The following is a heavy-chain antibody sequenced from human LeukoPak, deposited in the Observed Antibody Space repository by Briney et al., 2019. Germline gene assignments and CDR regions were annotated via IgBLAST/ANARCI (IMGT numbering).Heavy chain of an antibody. Sequence: GGSLRLSCAASGFTFSSYSMNWVRQAPGKGLEWVSVIYSGGSTYYADSVKGRFTISRDNSKNTLYLQMNSLRAEDTAVYYCARDGVMFSTGGYDGDPHPWGQGTLVTVSS. J-gene: IGHJ5*02. D-gene: IGHD5-12*01. CDR3: ARDGVMFSTGGYDGDPHP. CDR1: GFTFSSYS. CDR2: IYSGGST. V-gene: IGHV3-66*01.